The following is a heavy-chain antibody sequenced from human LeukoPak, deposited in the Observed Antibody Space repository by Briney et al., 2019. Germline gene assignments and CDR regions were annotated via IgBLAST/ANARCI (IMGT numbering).Heavy chain of an antibody. V-gene: IGHV1-69*06. CDR2: IIPIFGTA. CDR1: GFTFSSYA. D-gene: IGHD3-9*01. Sequence: SCAASGFTFSSYAISWVRQAPGQGLEWMGGIIPIFGTANYAQKFQGRVTITADKSTSTAYMELSSLRSEDTAVYYCARGATWYYDILTGYYSHYYYMDVWGKGTTVTISS. J-gene: IGHJ6*03. CDR3: ARGATWYYDILTGYYSHYYYMDV.